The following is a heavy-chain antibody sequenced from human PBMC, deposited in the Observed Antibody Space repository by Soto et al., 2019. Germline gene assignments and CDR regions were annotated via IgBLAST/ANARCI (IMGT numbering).Heavy chain of an antibody. CDR2: ISSSSSTI. CDR1: GFTFSSYS. Sequence: GGSLRLSCAASGFTFSSYSMNWVRQAPGKGLEWVSYISSSSSTIYYADSVKGRFTISRDNAKNSLYLQMNSLRDEDTAVYYCARDRPYYYGSGSYPYWGQGTLVTVSS. CDR3: ARDRPYYYGSGSYPY. D-gene: IGHD3-10*01. J-gene: IGHJ4*02. V-gene: IGHV3-48*02.